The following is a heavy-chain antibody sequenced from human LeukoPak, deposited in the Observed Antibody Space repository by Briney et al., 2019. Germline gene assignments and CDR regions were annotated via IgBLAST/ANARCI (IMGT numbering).Heavy chain of an antibody. D-gene: IGHD5-18*01. CDR2: IGGSGDNT. V-gene: IGHV3-23*01. J-gene: IGHJ4*02. CDR1: GFTFSSYA. Sequence: GGSLRLSCAASGFTFSSYAMSWVRQAPGKGLEWVSGIGGSGDNTYYADSVKGRFTISRDNAKNSLYLQMNSLRAEDTAVYYCARAELQSAMVTVPFDYWGQGTLVTVSS. CDR3: ARAELQSAMVTVPFDY.